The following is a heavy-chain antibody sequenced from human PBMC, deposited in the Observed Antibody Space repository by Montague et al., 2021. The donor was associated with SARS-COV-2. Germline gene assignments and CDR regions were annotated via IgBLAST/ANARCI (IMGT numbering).Heavy chain of an antibody. V-gene: IGHV4-4*07. J-gene: IGHJ5*01. CDR1: GGSITTYY. CDR3: ARDASSANSPANNWFDS. Sequence: SETLSLTCSVSGGSITTYYWSWVRQPAGKGLEWIGRLSTSGSNNYNPSLKSRVTMSLDTSKNKVSLKLSSVTAADTAVYYCARDASSANSPANNWFDSWGQGTLVTVSS. D-gene: IGHD4/OR15-4a*01. CDR2: LSTSGSN.